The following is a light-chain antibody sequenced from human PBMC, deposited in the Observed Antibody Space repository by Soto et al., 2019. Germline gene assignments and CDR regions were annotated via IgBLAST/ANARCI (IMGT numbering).Light chain of an antibody. J-gene: IGLJ3*02. Sequence: QSVLTQPPSASGTPGQRVTISCSGSGSNVGTSYVYWYQQLPGTAPQLLIYANNQRPSGGPDRFSGSKSGTSASLAISGLRSEDEADYYCAAWDDSLSGRVFGGGTKVTVL. V-gene: IGLV1-47*01. CDR3: AAWDDSLSGRV. CDR1: GSNVGTSY. CDR2: ANN.